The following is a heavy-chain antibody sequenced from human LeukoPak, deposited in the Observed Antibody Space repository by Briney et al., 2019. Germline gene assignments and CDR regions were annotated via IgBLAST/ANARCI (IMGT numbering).Heavy chain of an antibody. CDR3: ARSGVGYSYAEN. CDR2: IHTGGST. V-gene: IGHV4-4*09. D-gene: IGHD5-18*01. CDR1: GGSISSYY. Sequence: SETLSLTCTVSGGSISSYYWSWIRQPPGKGLEWIGYIHTGGSTNYNPSLKSRVTISVDTSKNQFSLKLNSVTAADTAVYYCARSGVGYSYAENWGQGTLVTVSS. J-gene: IGHJ4*02.